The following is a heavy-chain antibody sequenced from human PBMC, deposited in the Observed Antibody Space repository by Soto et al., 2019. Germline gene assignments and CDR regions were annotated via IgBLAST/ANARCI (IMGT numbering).Heavy chain of an antibody. V-gene: IGHV6-1*01. CDR1: GDSVSSDSGV. CDR3: AGAVSFRGMDV. Sequence: SQTLSLTCAISGDSVSSDSGVWIWIRQSPSRGLEWLGRTYYRSKWYNDYALSVKSRISINPDTSKNQFSLQLDSVIPEDTAVYSCAGAVSFRGMDVWGQGTPVPVSS. J-gene: IGHJ6*02. CDR2: TYYRSKWYN. D-gene: IGHD3-16*01.